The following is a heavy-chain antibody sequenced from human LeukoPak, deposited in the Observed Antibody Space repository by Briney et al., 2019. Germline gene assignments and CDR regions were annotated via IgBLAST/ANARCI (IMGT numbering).Heavy chain of an antibody. CDR1: GFTFDDYA. CDR3: AKDRSSSWYDYFDY. V-gene: IGHV3-9*01. Sequence: GGSLRLSCAASGFTFDDYAMHWDRQAPGKGLEWVSGISWNSGSIGYADSVKGRFTISRDNAKNSLYLQMNSLRAEDTALYYCAKDRSSSWYDYFDYWGQGTLVTVSS. CDR2: ISWNSGSI. D-gene: IGHD6-13*01. J-gene: IGHJ4*02.